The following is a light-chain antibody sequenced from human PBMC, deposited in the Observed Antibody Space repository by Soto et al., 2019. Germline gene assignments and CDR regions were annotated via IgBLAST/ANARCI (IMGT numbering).Light chain of an antibody. V-gene: IGKV3-20*01. Sequence: EIVLTQSPGTLSLSPGERATLSCRASQSVSSSYLAWYQQKPGQAPRLLIYGASSRATGIPDRFSGSGSGTDFTLTISRLEPEDFAVYYCQQYGGTFGQGTKVGIK. CDR3: QQYGGT. CDR1: QSVSSSY. J-gene: IGKJ1*01. CDR2: GAS.